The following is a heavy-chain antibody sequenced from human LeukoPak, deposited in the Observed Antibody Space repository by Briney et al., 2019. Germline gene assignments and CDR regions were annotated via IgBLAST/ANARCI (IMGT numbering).Heavy chain of an antibody. J-gene: IGHJ4*02. CDR2: IWYDGSKE. CDR1: GFSLTNYG. Sequence: GGSLRLSCAASGFSLTNYGMHWVRQARGKGLEWVAVIWYDGSKESYADSVKGRFTISRDTSKNTVYLQMNGLRAEDTAVHYCARDPQSSPGDYWGQGTLVTVSS. D-gene: IGHD6-13*01. CDR3: ARDPQSSPGDY. V-gene: IGHV3-33*01.